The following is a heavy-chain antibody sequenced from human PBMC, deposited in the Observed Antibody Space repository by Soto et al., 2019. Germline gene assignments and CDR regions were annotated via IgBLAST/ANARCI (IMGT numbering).Heavy chain of an antibody. CDR3: ARVVPAATCDWFDP. CDR1: GGSISSSSYY. J-gene: IGHJ5*02. Sequence: PSETLSLTCTVSGGSISSSSYYWGWIRQPPGKGLEWIGSIYYSGSTYYNPSLKSRVTISVDTSKNQFSLKLSSVTAADTAVYYCARVVPAATCDWFDPWGQGTLVTVSS. V-gene: IGHV4-39*01. D-gene: IGHD2-2*01. CDR2: IYYSGST.